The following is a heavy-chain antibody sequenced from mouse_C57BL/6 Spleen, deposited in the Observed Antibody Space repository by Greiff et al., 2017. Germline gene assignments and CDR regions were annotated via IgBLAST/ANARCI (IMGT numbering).Heavy chain of an antibody. Sequence: QVQLKQPGAELVKPGASVKLSCKASGYTFTSYWMQWVKQRPGQGLEWIGEIDPSDSYTNYNQKFKGKATLTVDTSSSTAYMQLSSLTSEDSAVYYCARRTTVVAYYAMDYWGQGTSVTVSS. D-gene: IGHD1-1*01. J-gene: IGHJ4*01. CDR1: GYTFTSYW. CDR2: IDPSDSYT. V-gene: IGHV1-50*01. CDR3: ARRTTVVAYYAMDY.